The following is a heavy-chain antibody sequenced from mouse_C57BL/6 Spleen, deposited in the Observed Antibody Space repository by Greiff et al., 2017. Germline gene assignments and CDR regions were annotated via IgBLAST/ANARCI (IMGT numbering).Heavy chain of an antibody. CDR3: ARSVDGYLDD. J-gene: IGHJ2*01. V-gene: IGHV1-69*01. CDR1: GYTFTSYW. D-gene: IGHD2-3*01. Sequence: QVQLQQSGAELVMPGASVKLSCKASGYTFTSYWMHWVKQRPGQGLEWIGEIDPSDSYTNYNQKFKGKSTLTVDKSSSTAYMQLSSQTSEDSAVYYCARSVDGYLDDWGQGTTLTVSS. CDR2: IDPSDSYT.